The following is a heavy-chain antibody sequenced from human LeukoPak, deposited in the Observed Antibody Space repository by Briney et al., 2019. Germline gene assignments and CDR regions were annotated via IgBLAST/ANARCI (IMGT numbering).Heavy chain of an antibody. Sequence: PGGSLRLSCAGSGFTFRNYAMSWVRQAPGKGLEWVSAITGSGGDTFHADSVKGRFSVSRDNSKNTLYLQMNSLRAEDTAVYYCVKGSAEARPYYFDYWGQGTLVTVSS. J-gene: IGHJ4*02. CDR1: GFTFRNYA. CDR3: VKGSAEARPYYFDY. D-gene: IGHD2-21*01. CDR2: ITGSGGDT. V-gene: IGHV3-23*01.